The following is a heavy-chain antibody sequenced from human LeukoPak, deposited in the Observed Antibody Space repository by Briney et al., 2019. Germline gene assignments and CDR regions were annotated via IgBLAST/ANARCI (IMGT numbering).Heavy chain of an antibody. J-gene: IGHJ5*02. V-gene: IGHV3-15*01. Sequence: PGGSLRLSCAASGFTFRNAGMSWVRQAPGKGPEWVCRIKSKTDDGTTDYAAPGRGRFTIARDDSTATVDLQMNSLNSEDTAVYYCTTVLIGYCSSSGCYAGDLWRQGALVIVSS. CDR3: TTVLIGYCSSSGCYAGDL. D-gene: IGHD2-2*01. CDR2: IKSKTDDGTT. CDR1: GFTFRNAG.